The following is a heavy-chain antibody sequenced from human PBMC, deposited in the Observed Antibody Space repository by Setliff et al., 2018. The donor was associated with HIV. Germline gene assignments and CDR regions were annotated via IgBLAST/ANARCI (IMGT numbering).Heavy chain of an antibody. CDR1: GYSFTRYY. D-gene: IGHD5-12*01. Sequence: ASVKVSCKASGYSFTRYYMHWVRQAPGQGLEWMGITHPSGGSPSYAQKFQGRVTMTRDMSTSTVYMELSSLRSEDTAVYYCARDRRDGLYYHCMDVWGQGTTVTVSS. V-gene: IGHV1-46*01. CDR3: ARDRRDGLYYHCMDV. J-gene: IGHJ6*02. CDR2: THPSGGSP.